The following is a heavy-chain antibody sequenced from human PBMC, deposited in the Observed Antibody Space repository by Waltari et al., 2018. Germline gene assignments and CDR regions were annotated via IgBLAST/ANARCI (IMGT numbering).Heavy chain of an antibody. CDR1: GYTFTSYA. CDR3: AREWGRGYCSGGSCYSDYYYGMDV. Sequence: QVQLVQSGAEVKKPGASVKVSCKASGYTFTSYAMHWVRQAPGQRLEWMGWINAGNGNTKYSQKFQGRVTITRDASASTAYMELSSLRSEDTAVYYCAREWGRGYCSGGSCYSDYYYGMDVWGQGTTVTVSS. D-gene: IGHD2-15*01. J-gene: IGHJ6*02. CDR2: INAGNGNT. V-gene: IGHV1-3*01.